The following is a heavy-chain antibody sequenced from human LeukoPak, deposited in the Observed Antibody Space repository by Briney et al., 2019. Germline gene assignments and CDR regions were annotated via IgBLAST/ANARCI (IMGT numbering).Heavy chain of an antibody. V-gene: IGHV4-59*01. J-gene: IGHJ5*02. Sequence: SETLSLTCTVSGGSISSYYWTWIRQPPGKGLEWIGYIYYSGSTNYNPSLKSRVTISVDTSKNQFSLKLSSVTAADTAVYYCARDRGFYGSGSWKGFDPWGQGTLVTVSA. D-gene: IGHD3-10*01. CDR3: ARDRGFYGSGSWKGFDP. CDR2: IYYSGST. CDR1: GGSISSYY.